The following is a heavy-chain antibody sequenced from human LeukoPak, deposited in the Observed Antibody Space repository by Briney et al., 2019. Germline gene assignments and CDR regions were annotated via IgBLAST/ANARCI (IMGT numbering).Heavy chain of an antibody. Sequence: SVKVSCKASGGTFSSHAISWVRQAPGQGLEWMGRIIPILGIANYAQKFQGRVTITADKSTSTAYMELSSLRSEDTAVYYCARDRETVAGTCWFDPWGQGTLVTVSS. CDR2: IIPILGIA. CDR1: GGTFSSHA. J-gene: IGHJ5*02. V-gene: IGHV1-69*04. CDR3: ARDRETVAGTCWFDP. D-gene: IGHD6-19*01.